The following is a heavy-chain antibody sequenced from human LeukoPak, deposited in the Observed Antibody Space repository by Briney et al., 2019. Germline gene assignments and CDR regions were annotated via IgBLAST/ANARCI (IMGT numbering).Heavy chain of an antibody. CDR2: IYYSGST. J-gene: IGHJ4*02. CDR1: GGSISSSSYY. D-gene: IGHD3-3*01. V-gene: IGHV4-39*01. Sequence: KPSETLSLTCTVSGGSISSSSYYWGWIRQPPGKGLEWIGSIYYSGSTYYNPSLKSRVTISVDTSKNQFSLKLSSVTAADTAVYYCARAQPHLETYYDFWSGYYFDYWGQGTLVTVSS. CDR3: ARAQPHLETYYDFWSGYYFDY.